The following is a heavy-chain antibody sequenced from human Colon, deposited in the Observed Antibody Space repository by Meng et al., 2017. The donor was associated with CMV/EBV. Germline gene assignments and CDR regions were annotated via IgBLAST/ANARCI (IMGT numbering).Heavy chain of an antibody. CDR2: ITGSSHTT. V-gene: IGHV3-23*01. Sequence: GGSLRLSCSASGLTFTISALSWVRQAPGKGLEWVATITGSSHTTYYADSVKGRVIISRDNSKNTVYLEMNSLKPEDKAKSYCVREHPNGRYRAGMDVWGQGTTVTVSS. CDR3: VREHPNGRYRAGMDV. CDR1: GLTFTISA. D-gene: IGHD1-14*01. J-gene: IGHJ6*02.